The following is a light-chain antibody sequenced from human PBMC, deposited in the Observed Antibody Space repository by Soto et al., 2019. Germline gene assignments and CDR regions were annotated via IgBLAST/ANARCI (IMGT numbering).Light chain of an antibody. J-gene: IGKJ4*01. CDR1: ESVINNY. Sequence: EIVLTQSPDTLSLTPGEGATLSCRASESVINNYLAWYQQKPGQAPRLLIFGASSRATGSPDRLSGSGSGADFSLTISRLDPGDFAVYYSQPYGGSPLTSGGGTKVEIK. CDR3: QPYGGSPLT. V-gene: IGKV3-20*01. CDR2: GAS.